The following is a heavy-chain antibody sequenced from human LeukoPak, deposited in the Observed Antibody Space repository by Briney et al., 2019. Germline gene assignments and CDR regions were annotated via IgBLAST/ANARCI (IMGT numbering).Heavy chain of an antibody. V-gene: IGHV4-4*07. CDR1: GGSISSYY. D-gene: IGHD1-26*01. CDR3: ARWGATIGGDAFDI. CDR2: IYTSGST. Sequence: SETLSLTCTVYGGSISSYYWSWIRQPAGKGLEWIGRIYTSGSTNYNPSLKSRVTMSVDTSKNQFSLKLSSVTAADTAVYYCARWGATIGGDAFDIWAKGQWSPSLQ. J-gene: IGHJ3*02.